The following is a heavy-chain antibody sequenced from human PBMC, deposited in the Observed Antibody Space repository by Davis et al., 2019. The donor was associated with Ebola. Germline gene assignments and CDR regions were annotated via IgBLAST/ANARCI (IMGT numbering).Heavy chain of an antibody. CDR2: ITSDGSST. D-gene: IGHD6-19*01. CDR1: GFTFSTYW. CDR3: ARDKSSGWPIYYYYYGMDV. Sequence: GESLKISCDASGFTFSTYWMHWVRQAPGKGLVWVSRITSDGSSTNYADSVKGRFTISRDNSKNTLYLQMNSLRAEDTAVYYCARDKSSGWPIYYYYYGMDVWGQGTTVTVSS. V-gene: IGHV3-74*01. J-gene: IGHJ6*02.